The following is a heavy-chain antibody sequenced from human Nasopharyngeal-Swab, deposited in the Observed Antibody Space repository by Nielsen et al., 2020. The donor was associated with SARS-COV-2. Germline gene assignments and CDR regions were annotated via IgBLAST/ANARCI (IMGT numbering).Heavy chain of an antibody. V-gene: IGHV4-31*02. CDR2: IYYSGST. D-gene: IGHD3-3*01. CDR3: ARGARITIFGVVSQLDV. J-gene: IGHJ6*02. Sequence: WIRQPQGKGLEWIGYIYYSGSTYYNPSLKRRVTISVDTSKNQFSLKLSSVTAADTAVYYCARGARITIFGVVSQLDVWGQGTTVTVSS.